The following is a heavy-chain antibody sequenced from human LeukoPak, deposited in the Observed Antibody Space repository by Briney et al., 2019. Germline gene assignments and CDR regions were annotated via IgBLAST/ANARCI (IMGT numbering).Heavy chain of an antibody. J-gene: IGHJ4*02. CDR1: GVSVSSGTYY. CDR2: IYYSGST. D-gene: IGHD3-22*01. CDR3: ARVYYDSSGYNFDY. Sequence: SETLSLTCTVSGVSVSSGTYYWSWIRQPPGKGLEWIGYIYYSGSTNYNPSLKSRVTISADTSKNQFSLKLSSVTAADTAVYYCARVYYDSSGYNFDYWGQGTLVTVSS. V-gene: IGHV4-61*01.